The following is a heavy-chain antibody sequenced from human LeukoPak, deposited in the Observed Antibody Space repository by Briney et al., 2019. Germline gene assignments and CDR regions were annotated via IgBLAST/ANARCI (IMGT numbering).Heavy chain of an antibody. CDR3: ARAGCSSTSCYDAFDI. D-gene: IGHD2-2*01. V-gene: IGHV1-2*02. Sequence: ASVKVSCKASGHTFTGYYMHWVRQAPGQGLEWMGWINPNSGGTNYAQKFQGRVTMTRDTSISTAYMELSRLRSDDTAVYYCARAGCSSTSCYDAFDIWGQGTMVTVSS. J-gene: IGHJ3*02. CDR2: INPNSGGT. CDR1: GHTFTGYY.